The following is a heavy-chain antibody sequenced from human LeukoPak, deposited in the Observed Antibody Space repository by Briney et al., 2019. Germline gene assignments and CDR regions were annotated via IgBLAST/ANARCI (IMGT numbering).Heavy chain of an antibody. CDR3: ASGGIAVAAGYYYYGMDV. CDR1: GYTFTGYY. Sequence: ASVKVSCKASGYTFTGYYMHWVRQAPGQGLEWMGRINPNSGGTNYAQKFQGRVTMTRDTSISTAYMELSRLRSDDTAVYYCASGGIAVAAGYYYYGMDVWGQGTTVTVSS. D-gene: IGHD6-19*01. CDR2: INPNSGGT. V-gene: IGHV1-2*06. J-gene: IGHJ6*01.